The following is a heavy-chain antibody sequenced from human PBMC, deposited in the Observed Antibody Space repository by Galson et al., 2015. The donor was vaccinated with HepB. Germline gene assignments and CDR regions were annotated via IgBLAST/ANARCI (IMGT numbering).Heavy chain of an antibody. J-gene: IGHJ4*02. CDR2: ISGSGGST. D-gene: IGHD3-10*01. V-gene: IGHV3-23*01. CDR1: GFTFSSHA. Sequence: SLRLSCAASGFTFSSHAMSWVRQAPGKGLEWVSAISGSGGSTYYADSVKGRFTISRDNSKNTLYLQMNSLRAEDTAVYYCAKSSGWFGTGLYFDYWGQGTLVTVSS. CDR3: AKSSGWFGTGLYFDY.